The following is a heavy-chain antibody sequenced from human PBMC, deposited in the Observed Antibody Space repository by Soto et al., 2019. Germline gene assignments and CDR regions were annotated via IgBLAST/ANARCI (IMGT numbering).Heavy chain of an antibody. D-gene: IGHD2-8*01. CDR1: GFTFSSYD. V-gene: IGHV3-13*04. J-gene: IGHJ5*02. CDR2: IGTAGDT. CDR3: ARAMLLPLDP. Sequence: PGGSLRLSCAASGFTFSSYDMHWVRQATGKGLEWVSAIGTAGDTYYADSVKGRFTISRDNAKNSLYLQMNSLRAEDTAVYYCARAMLLPLDPWGQGTLVTVSS.